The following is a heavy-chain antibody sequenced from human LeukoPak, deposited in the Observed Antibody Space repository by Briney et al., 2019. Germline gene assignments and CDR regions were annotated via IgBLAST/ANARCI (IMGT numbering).Heavy chain of an antibody. CDR3: AKLVGATTY. CDR1: GFTFSTYS. Sequence: GGSLRLSCAASGFTFSTYSMNWVRQAPGKGLEWVSSISSSGSYKYYADSLRGRFTISRDNAQNSLYLQMNSLRAEDTAVYYCAKLVGATTYWGQGTLVTVSS. V-gene: IGHV3-21*04. J-gene: IGHJ4*02. CDR2: ISSSGSYK. D-gene: IGHD1-26*01.